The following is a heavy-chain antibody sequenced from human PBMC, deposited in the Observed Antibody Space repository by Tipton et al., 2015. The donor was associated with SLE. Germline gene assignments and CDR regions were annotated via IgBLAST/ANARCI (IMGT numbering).Heavy chain of an antibody. CDR2: IYHSGST. Sequence: TLSLTCTVSGGSSSGYYWGWIRQPPGKGLEWIGSIYHSGSTYYNPSLKSRVTISVDTSKNQFSLKLSSVTAADTAVYYCAREDTAMGGRRLQHWGQGTLVTVSS. J-gene: IGHJ1*01. V-gene: IGHV4-38-2*02. CDR3: AREDTAMGGRRLQH. CDR1: GGSSSGYY. D-gene: IGHD5-18*01.